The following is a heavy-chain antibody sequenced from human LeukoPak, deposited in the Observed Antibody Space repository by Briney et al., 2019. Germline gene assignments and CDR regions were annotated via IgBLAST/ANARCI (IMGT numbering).Heavy chain of an antibody. CDR3: ARTRVVVVPAASRVYYYYGMDV. V-gene: IGHV4-34*01. J-gene: IGHJ6*02. D-gene: IGHD2-2*01. Sequence: SETLSLTCAVYGGSFSGYYWSWIRQPPGKGLEWIGEINHSGSTNYNPSLKSRVTISVDTSKNQFSLKLSSVTAADTAVYYCARTRVVVVPAASRVYYYYGMDVWGQGTTVTVSS. CDR2: INHSGST. CDR1: GGSFSGYY.